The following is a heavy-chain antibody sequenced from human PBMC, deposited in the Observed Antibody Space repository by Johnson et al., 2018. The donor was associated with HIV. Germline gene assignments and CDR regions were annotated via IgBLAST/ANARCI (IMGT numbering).Heavy chain of an antibody. CDR2: IYSGGST. CDR3: ARDRGYWDAFDI. CDR1: GFTFSSYW. Sequence: VQLVESGGGLVQPGGSLRLSCAASGFTFSSYWMSWVRQAPGKGLEWVSVIYSGGSTYYADSVKGRFTISRDNSKNTLYLQMNSLRAEDTAVYYCARDRGYWDAFDIWGQGTMVTVSS. D-gene: IGHD3-22*01. V-gene: IGHV3-66*01. J-gene: IGHJ3*02.